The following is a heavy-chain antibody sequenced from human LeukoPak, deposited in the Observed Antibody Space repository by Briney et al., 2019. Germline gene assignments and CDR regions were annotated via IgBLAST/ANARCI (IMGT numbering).Heavy chain of an antibody. J-gene: IGHJ6*02. CDR3: ARNRIYGAAYYYYGMDV. CDR2: IWYDGSNK. D-gene: IGHD4-17*01. CDR1: GFTFSSYG. V-gene: IGHV3-33*01. Sequence: GRSLRLSCAASGFTFSSYGMHWVRQAPGKGLEWVAVIWYDGSNKYYADSVKGRFTISRDNSKNTLYLQMNSLRAEDTAVYYCARNRIYGAAYYYYGMDVWGQGTTVTVSS.